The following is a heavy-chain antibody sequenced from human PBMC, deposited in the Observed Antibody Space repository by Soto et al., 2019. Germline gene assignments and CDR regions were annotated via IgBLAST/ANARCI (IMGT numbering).Heavy chain of an antibody. CDR3: ARDGVVVVAATPVYYYYGMDV. CDR1: GYTFTSYG. Sequence: QVQLVQSGAEVKKPGASVKVSGKASGYTFTSYGISWVRQAPGQGLEWMGWISAYNGNTNYAQKLQGRVTMTTDTSTSTAYMELRSLRSDDTAVYYCARDGVVVVAATPVYYYYGMDVWGQGTTVTVSS. V-gene: IGHV1-18*01. D-gene: IGHD2-15*01. J-gene: IGHJ6*02. CDR2: ISAYNGNT.